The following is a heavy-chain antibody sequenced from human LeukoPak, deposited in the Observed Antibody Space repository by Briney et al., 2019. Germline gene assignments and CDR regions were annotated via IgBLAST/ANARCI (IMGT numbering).Heavy chain of an antibody. CDR2: IYYSGCT. CDR3: ARFRGDFWSGSFDY. J-gene: IGHJ4*02. D-gene: IGHD3-3*01. CDR1: GGSISSSSYY. Sequence: SETLSLTCTVSGGSISSSSYYWGWIRQPPGKGLEWIGSIYYSGCTYYNPSLKSRVTISVDTSKNQFSLKLSSVTAADTAVYYCARFRGDFWSGSFDYWGQGTLVTVSS. V-gene: IGHV4-39*07.